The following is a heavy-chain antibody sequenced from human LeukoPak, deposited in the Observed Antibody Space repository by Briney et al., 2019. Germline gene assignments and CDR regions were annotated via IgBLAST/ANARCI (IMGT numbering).Heavy chain of an antibody. CDR1: GGSISSYY. J-gene: IGHJ4*02. D-gene: IGHD3-22*01. Sequence: SETLSLTCTVSGGSISSYYWSWIRQPPGKGLEWIGYVYYSGSTNYSPSLKSRVIISVDTSKNQFSLKLSSVTAADTAVYYCARDGPWSSGSYFFDYWGQGTLVTVSS. CDR2: VYYSGST. CDR3: ARDGPWSSGSYFFDY. V-gene: IGHV4-59*01.